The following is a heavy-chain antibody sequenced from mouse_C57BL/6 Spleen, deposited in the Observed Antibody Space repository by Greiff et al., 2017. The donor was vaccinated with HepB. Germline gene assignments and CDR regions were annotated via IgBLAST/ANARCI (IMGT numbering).Heavy chain of an antibody. J-gene: IGHJ2*01. V-gene: IGHV1-82*01. CDR3: ARRGNYAYYFDY. D-gene: IGHD2-1*01. CDR2: IYPGDGDT. Sequence: VQLQESGPELVKPGASVKISCKASGYAFSSSWMNWVKQRPGKGLEWIGRIYPGDGDTNYNGKFKGKATLTADKSSSTAYMQLSSLTSEDSAVYFCARRGNYAYYFDYWGQGTTLTVSS. CDR1: GYAFSSSW.